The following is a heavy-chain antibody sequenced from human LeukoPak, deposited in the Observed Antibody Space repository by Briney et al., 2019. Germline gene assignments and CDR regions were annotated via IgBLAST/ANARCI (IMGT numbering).Heavy chain of an antibody. V-gene: IGHV3-30*02. CDR1: GFTFSSYG. J-gene: IGHJ4*02. D-gene: IGHD2-2*01. CDR2: VRYDETTK. Sequence: GRSLRLSCAASGFTFSSYGMHWVRQAPGKGLEWVAFVRYDETTKFYADSVKGRFTISRDNSKTTLYLQMNSLRAEGTAVYYCAKDVPTAYFDYWGQGTLVTVSS. CDR3: AKDVPTAYFDY.